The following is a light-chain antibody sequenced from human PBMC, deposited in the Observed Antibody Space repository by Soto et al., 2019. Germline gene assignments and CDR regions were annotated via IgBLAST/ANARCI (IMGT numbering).Light chain of an antibody. CDR1: QNINNY. J-gene: IGKJ5*01. CDR3: QQYENLPT. V-gene: IGKV1-33*01. CDR2: DAS. Sequence: DIQMTQSPYSLSASVGDSVTITRRASQNINNYLNWYQQKPGRAPKLLIYDASNLEAGVPSRLRGSGSGTDFTFTIRRLQPEDVATYYCQQYENLPTFGQGTRLEIK.